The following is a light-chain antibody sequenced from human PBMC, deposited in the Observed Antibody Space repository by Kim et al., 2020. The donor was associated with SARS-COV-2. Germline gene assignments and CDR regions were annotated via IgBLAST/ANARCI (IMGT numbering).Light chain of an antibody. CDR3: VAWDDTVSGPV. CDR2: GNY. CDR1: TSNIGNNY. J-gene: IGLJ2*01. Sequence: GQRVTISCSGSTSNIGNNYVSWYQQLPGAAPNLLIFGNYQRPSGVPDRFSASKSGTSASLAISGLRSEDEADYYCVAWDDTVSGPVCGGGTQLTVL. V-gene: IGLV1-47*02.